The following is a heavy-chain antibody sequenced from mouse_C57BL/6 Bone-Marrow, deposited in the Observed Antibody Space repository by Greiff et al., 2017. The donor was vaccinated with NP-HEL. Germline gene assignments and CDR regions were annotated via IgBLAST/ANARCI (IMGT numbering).Heavy chain of an antibody. Sequence: DVKLVESGGDLVKPGGSLKLSCAASGFTFSSYGMSWVRQTPDKRLEWVATISSGGSYTYYPDSVKGRFTISRDNAKNTLYLQMSSLKSEDTAMYYCARDYYGSSYEYAMDYWGQGTSVTVSS. V-gene: IGHV5-6*02. D-gene: IGHD1-1*01. CDR1: GFTFSSYG. CDR3: ARDYYGSSYEYAMDY. J-gene: IGHJ4*01. CDR2: ISSGGSYT.